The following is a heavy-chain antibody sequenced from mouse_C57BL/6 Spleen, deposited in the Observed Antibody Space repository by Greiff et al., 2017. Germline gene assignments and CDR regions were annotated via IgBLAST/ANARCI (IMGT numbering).Heavy chain of an antibody. D-gene: IGHD1-2*01. Sequence: QVQLQQPGAELVKPGASVKLSCKASGYTFTSYWMHWVKQRPGQGLEWIGMIHPNSGSTNYNEKFKSKATLTVDKSSSTAYMQLSSLTSENSAVYYCARLATKSFMDYWGQGTSVTVSS. V-gene: IGHV1-64*01. J-gene: IGHJ4*01. CDR3: ARLATKSFMDY. CDR2: IHPNSGST. CDR1: GYTFTSYW.